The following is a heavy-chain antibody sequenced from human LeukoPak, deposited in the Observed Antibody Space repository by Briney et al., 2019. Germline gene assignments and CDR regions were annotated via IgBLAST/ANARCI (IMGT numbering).Heavy chain of an antibody. CDR2: ISAYNGDT. Sequence: ASVKVPCKASGYTFTRYGISWVRQAPGQGLEWMGWISAYNGDTNYAQKLQGRVTMTTDTSTSTVYMELRSLRSDDTAVYYCARGTSYPYYFDYWGQGTLVTVSS. V-gene: IGHV1-18*01. J-gene: IGHJ4*02. CDR1: GYTFTRYG. CDR3: ARGTSYPYYFDY. D-gene: IGHD1-26*01.